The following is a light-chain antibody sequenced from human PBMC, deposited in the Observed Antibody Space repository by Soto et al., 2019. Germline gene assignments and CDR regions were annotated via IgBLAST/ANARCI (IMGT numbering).Light chain of an antibody. Sequence: QSVLTQPRSASGTPGQRVIISCSGSSSNIGTNTVNWYQQLPGMAPKLLMYSNNQRPSGVPDRFSGSKSGTSASLAISGLQSEDEADYYCTAWDDSLNGLYVFGTGTKLTVL. V-gene: IGLV1-44*01. CDR3: TAWDDSLNGLYV. J-gene: IGLJ1*01. CDR2: SNN. CDR1: SSNIGTNT.